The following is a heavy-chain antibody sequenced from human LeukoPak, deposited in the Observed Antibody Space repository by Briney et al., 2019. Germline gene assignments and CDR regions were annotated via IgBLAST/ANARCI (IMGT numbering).Heavy chain of an antibody. CDR1: GFTFSSYG. D-gene: IGHD3-22*01. Sequence: PGGSLTLSCAASGFTFSSYGMHWVRQAPGKGLEWVAVIWYDGSNKYYADSVKGRFTISRDNSKNTLYLQMNSLRAEDTAVYYCARDPSDYYDSSGYPDYWGQGTLVTVSS. CDR2: IWYDGSNK. J-gene: IGHJ4*02. V-gene: IGHV3-33*01. CDR3: ARDPSDYYDSSGYPDY.